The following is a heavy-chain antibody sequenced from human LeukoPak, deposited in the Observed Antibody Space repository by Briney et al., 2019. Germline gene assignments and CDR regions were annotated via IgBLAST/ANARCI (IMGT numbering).Heavy chain of an antibody. J-gene: IGHJ4*02. D-gene: IGHD6-13*01. CDR2: ISAYNGNT. Sequence: GASVKVSCKASGYTFTSYGISWVRQAPGQGLEWMGWISAYNGNTNYAQKLQGRVTMTTDTSTSTAYMEPRSLRSDDTAVYYCARVSDPGSSSWYGEGYWGQGTLVTVSS. V-gene: IGHV1-18*01. CDR1: GYTFTSYG. CDR3: ARVSDPGSSSWYGEGY.